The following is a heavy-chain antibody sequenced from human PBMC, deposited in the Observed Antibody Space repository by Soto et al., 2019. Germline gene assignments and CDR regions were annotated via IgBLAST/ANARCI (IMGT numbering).Heavy chain of an antibody. D-gene: IGHD6-6*01. CDR3: ATGDSGDSSSSGGPDFDY. J-gene: IGHJ4*02. V-gene: IGHV3-21*01. CDR1: GFTFSSYS. Sequence: GGSLRLSCAASGFTFSSYSMNWVRQAPGKGLEWVSSISSSSSYIYYADSVKGRFTISRDNAKNSLYLQMNSLRAEDTAVYYCATGDSGDSSSSGGPDFDYWGQGTLVTVSS. CDR2: ISSSSSYI.